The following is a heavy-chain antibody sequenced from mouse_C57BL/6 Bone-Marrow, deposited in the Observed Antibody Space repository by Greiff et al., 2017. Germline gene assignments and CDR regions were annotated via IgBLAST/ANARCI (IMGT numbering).Heavy chain of an antibody. V-gene: IGHV1-69*01. CDR1: GYTFTSYW. Sequence: QVQLQQPGAELVMPGASVKLSCKASGYTFTSYWMHWVKQRPGQGLEWIGEIAPSDSYTNYNQKFKGKSTLTVDKSSSTASMQLSSLTSEDSAVYYCARGDGYDVFAFWGQGTLVTVSA. J-gene: IGHJ3*01. CDR2: IAPSDSYT. D-gene: IGHD2-2*01. CDR3: ARGDGYDVFAF.